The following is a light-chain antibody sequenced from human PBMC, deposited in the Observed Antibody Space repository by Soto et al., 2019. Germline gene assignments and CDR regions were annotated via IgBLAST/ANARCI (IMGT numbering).Light chain of an antibody. CDR2: KAS. V-gene: IGKV1-5*03. CDR1: QSISSW. Sequence: DIQMTQSPSTLSASVGDRVTITCWASQSISSWLAWYQQKPGNAPKLLIYKASSLDTGVPSRFSGSGSGTEFTLTISSLQPDDFATYYCHQYNSNLYTFGQGTKLEIK. CDR3: HQYNSNLYT. J-gene: IGKJ2*01.